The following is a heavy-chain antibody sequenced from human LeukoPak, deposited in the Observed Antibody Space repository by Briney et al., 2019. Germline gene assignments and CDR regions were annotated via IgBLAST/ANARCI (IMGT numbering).Heavy chain of an antibody. V-gene: IGHV4-59*12. J-gene: IGHJ5*02. CDR2: IYYSGST. Sequence: SETLSLTCTVSGGSISSYYWSWIRQPPGKGLEWIGYIYYSGSTNYNPSLKSRVTTSVDTSKNQFSLKLSSVTAADTAVYYCARDLTAYSSGWYLGWFDPWGQGTLVTVSS. CDR1: GGSISSYY. D-gene: IGHD6-19*01. CDR3: ARDLTAYSSGWYLGWFDP.